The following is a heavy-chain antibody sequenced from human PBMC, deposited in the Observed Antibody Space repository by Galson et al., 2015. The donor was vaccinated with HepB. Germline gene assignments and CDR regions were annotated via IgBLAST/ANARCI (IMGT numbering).Heavy chain of an antibody. D-gene: IGHD3-10*01. J-gene: IGHJ6*02. Sequence: SLRLSCAASGFTFSSYAMSWVRQAPGKGLEWVSAISGSGGSTYYADSVKGRFTISRDNSKNSLYLQMNSLRTEDTALYYCAKADGSGSYYYYGMDVWGQGTTVTVSS. CDR3: AKADGSGSYYYYGMDV. CDR1: GFTFSSYA. V-gene: IGHV3-23*01. CDR2: ISGSGGST.